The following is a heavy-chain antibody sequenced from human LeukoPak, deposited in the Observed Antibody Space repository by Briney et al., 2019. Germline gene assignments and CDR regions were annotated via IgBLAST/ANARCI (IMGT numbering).Heavy chain of an antibody. CDR2: IVVGSGDT. V-gene: IGHV1-58*01. Sequence: SLTLSCKASGFTFTTSAVQWVRQARGPRLEWIGRIVVGSGDTDHAQKFQGRLTITRAISPTTPYMGLSSLASDDTAVYYCAAVPNANAWYWDDAFDIWGQGTMVTVSS. CDR1: GFTFTTSA. CDR3: AAVPNANAWYWDDAFDI. J-gene: IGHJ3*02. D-gene: IGHD2-8*02.